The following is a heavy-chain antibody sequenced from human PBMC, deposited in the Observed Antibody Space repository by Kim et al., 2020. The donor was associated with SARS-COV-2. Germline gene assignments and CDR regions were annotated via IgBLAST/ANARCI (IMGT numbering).Heavy chain of an antibody. D-gene: IGHD3-22*01. Sequence: GGSLRLSCAASGFTFSDYYMDWVRQAPGKGLEWVGRTRNKARSYTTEYAASMKGSFTISRDDSKNSLFLQMNSLKTEDTALYYCVRVASSSGYTFDYWGQGTLVTVSS. J-gene: IGHJ4*02. CDR2: TRNKARSYTT. CDR1: GFTFSDYY. CDR3: VRVASSSGYTFDY. V-gene: IGHV3-72*01.